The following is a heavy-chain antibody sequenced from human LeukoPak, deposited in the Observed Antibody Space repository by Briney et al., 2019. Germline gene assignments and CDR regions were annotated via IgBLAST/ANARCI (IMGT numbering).Heavy chain of an antibody. V-gene: IGHV1-69*13. CDR1: GGTFSSNA. CDR2: IIPIFGTP. D-gene: IGHD6-13*01. CDR3: ANRGGGGIGMGILGSYDF. Sequence: SVKVSCKAAGGTFSSNAISWVRQAPGQGLEWMGGIIPIFGTPNYAHNFQDRVTITADESTSTAYMELSALRSEDTAVYYWANRGGGGIGMGILGSYDFWGQGTLVTVSS. J-gene: IGHJ4*02.